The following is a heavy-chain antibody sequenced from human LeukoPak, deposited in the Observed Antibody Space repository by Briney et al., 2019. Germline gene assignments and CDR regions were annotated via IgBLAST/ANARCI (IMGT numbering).Heavy chain of an antibody. D-gene: IGHD5-18*01. CDR1: GFTFSSYA. J-gene: IGHJ6*03. CDR2: IGGSGGST. CDR3: AKELHIYYYYYMDV. Sequence: GGSLRLSCAASGFTFSSYAMSWVRQAPGKGLEWVPAIGGSGGSTYYADSVKGRFTISRDNSKNTLYLQMNSLRAEDTAVYYCAKELHIYYYYYMDVWGKGTTVTVSS. V-gene: IGHV3-23*01.